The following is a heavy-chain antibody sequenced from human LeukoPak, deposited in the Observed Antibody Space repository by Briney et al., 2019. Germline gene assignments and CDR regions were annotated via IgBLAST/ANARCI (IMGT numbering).Heavy chain of an antibody. D-gene: IGHD6-13*01. J-gene: IGHJ4*02. CDR3: ARSFTRSASWSSSWYPIDY. CDR1: GYTFTSYA. Sequence: ASVKVSCKASGYTFTSYAMNWVRQAPGQGLEWMGWINTNTGNPTYAQGFTGRFVFSLDTSVSTAYLQISSLKAEDTAVYYCARSFTRSASWSSSWYPIDYWGQGTLVTVSS. CDR2: INTNTGNP. V-gene: IGHV7-4-1*02.